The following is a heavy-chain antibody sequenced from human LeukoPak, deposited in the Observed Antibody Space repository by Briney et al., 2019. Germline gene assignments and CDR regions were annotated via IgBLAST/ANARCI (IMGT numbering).Heavy chain of an antibody. V-gene: IGHV1-2*02. Sequence: ASVKVSCKASGYTFTGYYMHWVRQAPGQGLEWMGWINPNSGGTNYAQKFQGRVTMTRDTSINTAYMELSRLRSDDTAVYYCAGGGLLRYFDWLLYSYWGQGTLVTVSS. J-gene: IGHJ4*02. CDR2: INPNSGGT. CDR3: AGGGLLRYFDWLLYSY. CDR1: GYTFTGYY. D-gene: IGHD3-9*01.